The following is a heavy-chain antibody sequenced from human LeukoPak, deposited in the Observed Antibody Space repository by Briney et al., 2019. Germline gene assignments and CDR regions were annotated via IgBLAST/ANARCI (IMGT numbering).Heavy chain of an antibody. CDR1: GGSISSSSYY. J-gene: IGHJ4*02. D-gene: IGHD3-3*01. CDR2: IYYSGST. Sequence: SETLSLTCTVSGGSISSSSYYWGWIRQPPGKGLEWIGSIYYSGSTYYNPSLKSRVTISVDTSKNQFSLKLSSVTAADTAVYYCARLLRYDFWSGYYGYFDYWGQGTLVTVSS. V-gene: IGHV4-39*01. CDR3: ARLLRYDFWSGYYGYFDY.